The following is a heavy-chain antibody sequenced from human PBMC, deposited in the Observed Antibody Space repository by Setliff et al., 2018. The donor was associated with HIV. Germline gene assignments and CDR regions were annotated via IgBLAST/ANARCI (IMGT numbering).Heavy chain of an antibody. CDR3: AKWSGIVNASDI. J-gene: IGHJ3*02. Sequence: SETLSLTCTVSGDSITNYYWNWIRQPPGKGLEWIGYTHYSGSTNYNPSLKSRVTTSVDTAKNQFSLKLSSVTAADTAVYYCAKWSGIVNASDIWGQGTMVTVSS. CDR1: GDSITNYY. V-gene: IGHV4-59*01. CDR2: THYSGST. D-gene: IGHD3-10*01.